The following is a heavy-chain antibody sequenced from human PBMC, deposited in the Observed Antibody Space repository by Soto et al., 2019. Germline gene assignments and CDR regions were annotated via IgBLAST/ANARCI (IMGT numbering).Heavy chain of an antibody. D-gene: IGHD2-8*01. Sequence: SETLSLPCIASGGSITSYHWRWFRQFHGKGLAWIAYTSYTGNTNYNPSLEIRVTISIDTSKCQLSLKMTSMTAAYTAVYYCGRDMHAGFTLKFDPGGPGALVTVSS. CDR1: GGSITSYH. V-gene: IGHV4-59*01. CDR3: GRDMHAGFTLKFDP. J-gene: IGHJ5*02. CDR2: TSYTGNT.